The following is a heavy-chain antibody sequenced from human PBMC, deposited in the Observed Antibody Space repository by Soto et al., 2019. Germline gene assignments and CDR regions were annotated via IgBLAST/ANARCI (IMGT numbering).Heavy chain of an antibody. J-gene: IGHJ6*02. Sequence: ASVKVSCKASGYSFTDYHIHWVRQAPGQGLEWLRRINPKSGGTSTAQKFQGWVTMTTDTSISTASMELTRLTSDDTAIYYCARGDSTDCSNGVCSFFYNHDMDVWGQGTTVTVSS. CDR1: GYSFTDYH. CDR3: ARGDSTDCSNGVCSFFYNHDMDV. V-gene: IGHV1-2*04. D-gene: IGHD2-8*01. CDR2: INPKSGGT.